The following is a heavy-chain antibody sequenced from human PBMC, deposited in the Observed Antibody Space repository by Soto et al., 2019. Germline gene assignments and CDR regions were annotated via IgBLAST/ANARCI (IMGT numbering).Heavy chain of an antibody. CDR3: ARTFYYGSGTSDY. V-gene: IGHV4-31*03. D-gene: IGHD3-10*01. CDR1: GGSISSGDSY. CDR2: IYYSGSA. Sequence: TLSLPFTVSGGSISSGDSYWTLIRQHPGTGLEWIGYIYYSGSAYYNPSLKSRVTISVDTSRSQFSLKLSSVTAADTAVYYCARTFYYGSGTSDYWGQGTLVTVSS. J-gene: IGHJ4*02.